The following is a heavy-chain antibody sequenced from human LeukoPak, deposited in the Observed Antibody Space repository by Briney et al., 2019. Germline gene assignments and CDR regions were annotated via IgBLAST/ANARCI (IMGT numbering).Heavy chain of an antibody. CDR1: GGSISSYY. J-gene: IGHJ6*03. Sequence: PSETLSLPCTVSGGSISSYYWSWIRQPPGKGLEWIGYIYYSGSTNYNPSLKSRVTISVDTSKNQFSLKLSSVTAADTAVYYCARAVGSGSFQTYYYYMDVWGKGTTVTISS. CDR2: IYYSGST. V-gene: IGHV4-59*08. CDR3: ARAVGSGSFQTYYYYMDV. D-gene: IGHD3-10*01.